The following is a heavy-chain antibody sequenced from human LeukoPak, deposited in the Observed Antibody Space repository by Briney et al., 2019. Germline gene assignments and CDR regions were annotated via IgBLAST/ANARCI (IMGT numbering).Heavy chain of an antibody. V-gene: IGHV4-39*01. Sequence: SETLSLTCIVSGGSISKTSDYWGWIRQPPGKGLEWIGSIDYSGSTDYNPSFKSRVTISVDTSKNQFSLKLSSVTAADTAVYYCATILNSYGSGTYXXFWGXXTLXTVSS. CDR3: ATILNSYGSGTYXXF. CDR1: GGSISKTSDY. CDR2: IDYSGST. D-gene: IGHD3-10*01. J-gene: IGHJ1*01.